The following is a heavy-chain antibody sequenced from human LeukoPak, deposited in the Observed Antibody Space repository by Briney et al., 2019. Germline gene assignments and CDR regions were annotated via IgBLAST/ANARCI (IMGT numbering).Heavy chain of an antibody. CDR2: ISSGDSTI. Sequence: GGSLRLSCTASGFTFSDYYMSWIRRAPGKGLEWVSYISSGDSTIYYADSVKGRFTISRDNSKNTLYLQMNSLRAEDTAVYYCAKVGDWELLGFFDYWGQGTLVTVSS. J-gene: IGHJ4*02. CDR1: GFTFSDYY. V-gene: IGHV3-11*01. D-gene: IGHD1-26*01. CDR3: AKVGDWELLGFFDY.